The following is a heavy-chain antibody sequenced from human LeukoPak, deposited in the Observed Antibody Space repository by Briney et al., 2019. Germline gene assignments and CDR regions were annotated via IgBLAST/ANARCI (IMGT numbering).Heavy chain of an antibody. V-gene: IGHV3-7*01. D-gene: IGHD3-10*02. Sequence: PGGSLRLSCAASGFTFSRYWMSWVRQAPGKGLECVANMKQDGSEKYYVDSVKGRFTISRDNAKNSLYLQMNSLRAEDTAVYYCAELGITMIGGVWGKGTTVTISS. CDR1: GFTFSRYW. CDR3: AELGITMIGGV. CDR2: MKQDGSEK. J-gene: IGHJ6*04.